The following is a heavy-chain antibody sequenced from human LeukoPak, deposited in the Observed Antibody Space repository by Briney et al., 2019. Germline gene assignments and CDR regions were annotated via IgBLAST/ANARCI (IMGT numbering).Heavy chain of an antibody. CDR2: IYYSGST. V-gene: IGHV4-39*01. J-gene: IGHJ5*02. Sequence: SETLSLTCTVSGGSISSSSYYWGWIRQPPGKGLEWIGSIYYSGSTYYNPSLKSRVTISVDTSKNQFSLKLSSVTAADTAVYYRARIIDVVAAIPFDPWGQGTLVTVSS. CDR1: GGSISSSSYY. D-gene: IGHD2-15*01. CDR3: ARIIDVVAAIPFDP.